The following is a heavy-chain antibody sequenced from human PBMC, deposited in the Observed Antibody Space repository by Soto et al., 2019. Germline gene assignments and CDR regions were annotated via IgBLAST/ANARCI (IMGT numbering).Heavy chain of an antibody. D-gene: IGHD2-21*02. Sequence: QVQLVQSGAEVKKPGSSVKVSCKASGGTFNNYAISWVRQAPGQGLEWMGGIIPIFGAAHYAQKFQGRVTITADESTSTAYMELSSLRSEDTAVYYCARAYCGGDCTRSYYYYGMDVWGPGTTVSFPS. CDR1: GGTFNNYA. V-gene: IGHV1-69*01. J-gene: IGHJ6*02. CDR2: IIPIFGAA. CDR3: ARAYCGGDCTRSYYYYGMDV.